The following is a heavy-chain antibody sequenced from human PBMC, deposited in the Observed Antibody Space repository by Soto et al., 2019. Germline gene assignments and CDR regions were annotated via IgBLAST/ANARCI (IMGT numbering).Heavy chain of an antibody. J-gene: IGHJ5*02. Sequence: QEQLVQSGGGVVQPGRSLSLSCAASGFKFNSYGMHWVRQAPGKGLEWVAVISYDGSDTSYGDSVKVRFTISRDNSKNTLPLQMSSLRLDDTAVYYCARDRFSGTEGTNWLDPWGQGSLVTVST. CDR1: GFKFNSYG. CDR2: ISYDGSDT. V-gene: IGHV3-33*01. CDR3: ARDRFSGTEGTNWLDP. D-gene: IGHD6-25*01.